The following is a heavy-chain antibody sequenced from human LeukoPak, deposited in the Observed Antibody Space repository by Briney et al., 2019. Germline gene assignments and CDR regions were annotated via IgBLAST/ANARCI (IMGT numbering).Heavy chain of an antibody. D-gene: IGHD2-15*01. CDR3: ARGSLSVVAATLGFDY. Sequence: ASVKVSCKASGYTFTSYGISWVRQPPGQGLEWMGWISAYNGNTNYAQKLQGRVTMTTDTSTSTAYMELRSLRSEDTAVYYCARGSLSVVAATLGFDYWGQGTLVTVSS. J-gene: IGHJ4*02. V-gene: IGHV1-18*01. CDR2: ISAYNGNT. CDR1: GYTFTSYG.